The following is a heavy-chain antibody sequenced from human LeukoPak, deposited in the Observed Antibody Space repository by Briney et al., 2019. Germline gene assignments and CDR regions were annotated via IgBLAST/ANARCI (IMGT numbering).Heavy chain of an antibody. D-gene: IGHD2-15*01. Sequence: GGSLRLSCAASGFTFSSYGMHWVRQAPGKGLEWVAVIWYDGSNKYYADSVKGRFTISRDNSENTLYLQMNSLRAEDTAVYYCARDCSGGSCYSGGRAFDIWGQGTMVTVSS. V-gene: IGHV3-33*01. CDR3: ARDCSGGSCYSGGRAFDI. CDR1: GFTFSSYG. CDR2: IWYDGSNK. J-gene: IGHJ3*02.